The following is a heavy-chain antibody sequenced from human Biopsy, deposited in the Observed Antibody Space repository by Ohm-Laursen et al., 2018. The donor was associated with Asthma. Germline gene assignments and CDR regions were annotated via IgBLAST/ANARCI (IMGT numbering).Heavy chain of an antibody. CDR3: ARHSGNYYAQLNY. V-gene: IGHV4-39*01. D-gene: IGHD1-26*01. Sequence: GTLSLTCTVSGGSMSSSSYYWGWIRQPPGKGLEWMGSISYTGSAYHNPSLKSRVTISVDTSKNQFSLKLSSVTAADTAVYYCARHSGNYYAQLNYWGQGTLVTVSS. CDR2: ISYTGSA. CDR1: GGSMSSSSYY. J-gene: IGHJ4*02.